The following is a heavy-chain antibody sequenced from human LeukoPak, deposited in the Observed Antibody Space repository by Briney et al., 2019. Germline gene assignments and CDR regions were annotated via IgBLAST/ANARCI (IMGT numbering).Heavy chain of an antibody. CDR3: ALRARGSGYYGSGSYSRAFDI. CDR1: GYTFTGYY. Sequence: ASVKVSCKASGYTFTGYYMHWVRQAPGQGLEWMGWINPNSGGTNYAQKFQGRVTMTRDTSISTAYMELSRPRSDDTAVYYCALRARGSGYYGSGSYSRAFDIWGQGTMVTVSS. J-gene: IGHJ3*02. D-gene: IGHD3-10*01. V-gene: IGHV1-2*02. CDR2: INPNSGGT.